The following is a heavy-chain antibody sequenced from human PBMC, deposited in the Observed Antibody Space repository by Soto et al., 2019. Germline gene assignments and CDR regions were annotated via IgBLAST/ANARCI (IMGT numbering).Heavy chain of an antibody. D-gene: IGHD6-19*01. J-gene: IGHJ4*02. V-gene: IGHV3-30*18. Sequence: QVHLVESGGGVVQPGRSLRLSCAASGFTFSSHGMHWVRQAPGKGLEGVAVVSFDGSNIYYTDSVKGRFTISRDNSKHTPYLQMNSLGAEETAVYYWANDPQHSSGWDYFDSWGQGPLVTVSS. CDR2: VSFDGSNI. CDR1: GFTFSSHG. CDR3: ANDPQHSSGWDYFDS.